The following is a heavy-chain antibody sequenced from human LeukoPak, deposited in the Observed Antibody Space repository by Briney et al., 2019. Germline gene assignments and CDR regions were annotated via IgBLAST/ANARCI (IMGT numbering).Heavy chain of an antibody. CDR2: ISGSTTYI. D-gene: IGHD6-13*01. CDR3: ARDGEYRNSWTVARHFV. J-gene: IGHJ4*02. CDR1: GFIFSSYT. V-gene: IGHV3-21*01. Sequence: GGSLRLSCAASGFIFSSYTMNWVRQAPGKGLEWVSAISGSTTYIYYSDSVKGRFTISRDNAKNSLDLQMNSLRAEDTAVYYCARDGEYRNSWTVARHFVWGQGTLVTVSS.